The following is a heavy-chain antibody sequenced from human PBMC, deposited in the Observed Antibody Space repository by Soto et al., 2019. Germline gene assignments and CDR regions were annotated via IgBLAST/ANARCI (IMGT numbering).Heavy chain of an antibody. V-gene: IGHV4-34*01. J-gene: IGHJ4*02. CDR3: ATRRDGYNTFDY. Sequence: SETLSLTCAVYGGSFSGYYWSWIRQPPGKGLEWIGEINHSGSTNYNPSLKSRVTISVDTSKNQFSLKLSSVTAADTAVYYCATRRDGYNTFDYWGQGTLVTVSS. D-gene: IGHD5-12*01. CDR1: GGSFSGYY. CDR2: INHSGST.